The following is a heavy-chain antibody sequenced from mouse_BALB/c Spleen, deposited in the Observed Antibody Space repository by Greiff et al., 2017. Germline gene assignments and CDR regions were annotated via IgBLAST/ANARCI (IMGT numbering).Heavy chain of an antibody. CDR3: VTRLGQGFAY. CDR1: GFSLTSYD. Sequence: QVQLQQSGPGLVAPSQSLSITCTVSGFSLTSYDISWIRQPPGKGLEWLGVIWTGGGTNYNSAFMSRLSISKDNSKSQVFLKMNSLQTDDTAIYYCVTRLGQGFAYWGQGTLVTVSA. D-gene: IGHD4-1*01. J-gene: IGHJ3*01. CDR2: IWTGGGT. V-gene: IGHV2-9-2*01.